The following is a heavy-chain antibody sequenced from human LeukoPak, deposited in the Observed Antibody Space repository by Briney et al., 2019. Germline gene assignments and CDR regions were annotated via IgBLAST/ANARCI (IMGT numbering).Heavy chain of an antibody. V-gene: IGHV1-69*05. Sequence: SVKVSCKASGGTFSSYAISWVRQALGQGLEWMGGIIPIFGTANCAQKFQGRVTITTDESTSTAYMELSSLRSEDTAVYYCARANYYDSSGYYSVGNWFDPWGQGTLVTVSS. J-gene: IGHJ5*02. D-gene: IGHD3-22*01. CDR3: ARANYYDSSGYYSVGNWFDP. CDR2: IIPIFGTA. CDR1: GGTFSSYA.